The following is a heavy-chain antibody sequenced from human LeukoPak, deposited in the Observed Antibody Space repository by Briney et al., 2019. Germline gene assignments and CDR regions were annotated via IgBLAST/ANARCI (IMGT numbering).Heavy chain of an antibody. V-gene: IGHV4-39*07. J-gene: IGHJ3*02. CDR1: GVSISSSNYY. D-gene: IGHD3-3*01. CDR3: ARDYLKSDFWSGPRAFDI. CDR2: ILYSGST. Sequence: SETLSLTCTVSGVSISSSNYYWGWLRQPPGKGLEWIVSILYSGSTYYNPSLKSRVTISVDTSKNQFSLKLSSVTAADTAVYYCARDYLKSDFWSGPRAFDIWGQGTMVTVSS.